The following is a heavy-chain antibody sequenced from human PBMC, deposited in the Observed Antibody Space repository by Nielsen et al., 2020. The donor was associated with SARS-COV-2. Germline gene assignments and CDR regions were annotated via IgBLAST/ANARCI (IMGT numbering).Heavy chain of an antibody. J-gene: IGHJ4*02. D-gene: IGHD6-19*01. Sequence: SVKGRFTISRDNAKNSLYLQMNSLRTEDTAVYYCATSGYSSGWIFWGQGTLVTVSS. V-gene: IGHV3-21*01. CDR3: ATSGYSSGWIF.